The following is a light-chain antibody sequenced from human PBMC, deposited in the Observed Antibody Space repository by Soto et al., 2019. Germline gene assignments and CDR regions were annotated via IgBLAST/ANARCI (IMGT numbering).Light chain of an antibody. J-gene: IGLJ3*02. Sequence: SALTQPRSRSGSPGQSVTISCTGTRCDVGGYNYVAWYQQYPGRATKVIIYDVSMLPSGVPDRFSGSKSGNTASLTIPGLQAEDEADYYCCSYAGTYTLWVFGGGTKVTVL. CDR1: RCDVGGYNY. CDR2: DVS. V-gene: IGLV2-11*01. CDR3: CSYAGTYTLWV.